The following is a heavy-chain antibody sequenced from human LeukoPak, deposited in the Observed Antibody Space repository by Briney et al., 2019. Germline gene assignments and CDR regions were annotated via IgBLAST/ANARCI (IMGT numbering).Heavy chain of an antibody. J-gene: IGHJ6*02. D-gene: IGHD6-13*01. V-gene: IGHV4-34*01. CDR1: SGSFRGYY. Sequence: SDTLSLTCAVYSGSFRGYYWSWLRQPPGKGLEWIGEIKHSGSTNYNPSLKSRVTISVDTSKNQFSLKLSSVTAADTAVYYCARGRQQLVLGTPYYYYGMDVWGQGTTVTVSS. CDR3: ARGRQQLVLGTPYYYYGMDV. CDR2: IKHSGST.